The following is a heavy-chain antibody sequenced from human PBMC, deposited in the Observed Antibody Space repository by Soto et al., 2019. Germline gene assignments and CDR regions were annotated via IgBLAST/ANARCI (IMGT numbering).Heavy chain of an antibody. CDR2: IIPIFGTA. CDR1: GGTFSSYA. CDR3: ARDLGGEKYSSSSGYFDY. V-gene: IGHV1-69*01. D-gene: IGHD6-6*01. J-gene: IGHJ4*02. Sequence: QVQLVQSGAEVKKPGSSVKVSCKASGGTFSSYAISWVRQAPGQGLEWMGGIIPIFGTANYAQKFQGRVTITADESTSTAYMELSSLRSEDTAVYYCARDLGGEKYSSSSGYFDYWGQGTLVTVSS.